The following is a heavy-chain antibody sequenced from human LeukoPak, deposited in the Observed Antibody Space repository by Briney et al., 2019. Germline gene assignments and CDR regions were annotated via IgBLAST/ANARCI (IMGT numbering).Heavy chain of an antibody. J-gene: IGHJ4*02. Sequence: PGGSLRLSCAASGFTFSSYSMNWVRQASGKGLEWVSSISSSSSYIYYADSVKGRFTISRDNAKNSLYLQMNSLRAEDTAVYYCARVTAAAGTGGYYFDYWGQGTLVTVSS. V-gene: IGHV3-21*01. D-gene: IGHD6-13*01. CDR1: GFTFSSYS. CDR3: ARVTAAAGTGGYYFDY. CDR2: ISSSSSYI.